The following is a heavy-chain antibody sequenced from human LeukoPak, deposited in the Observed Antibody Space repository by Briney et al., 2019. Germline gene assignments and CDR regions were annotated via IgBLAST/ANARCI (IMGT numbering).Heavy chain of an antibody. V-gene: IGHV3-11*01. Sequence: GGSLRLSCAASGFTFSDYYMSWIRQAPGKGLEWVSYISSSGSTIYYADSVKGRFTISRDNAKNSLYLQMNSLRAEDTAVYYCAREYRPITISGDAFDIWGQGTMVTVSS. CDR1: GFTFSDYY. J-gene: IGHJ3*02. D-gene: IGHD3-9*01. CDR2: ISSSGSTI. CDR3: AREYRPITISGDAFDI.